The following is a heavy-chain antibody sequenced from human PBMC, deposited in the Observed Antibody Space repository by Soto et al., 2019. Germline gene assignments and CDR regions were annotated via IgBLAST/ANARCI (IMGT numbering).Heavy chain of an antibody. CDR3: ARYLFGIANHGMDV. CDR2: IYPGDATT. Sequence: GESLKISCKISGYRFSSFWIAWVRQKPGKGLEWMGIIYPGDATTIYSPSFQGRLTISVDMSINTAYLQWCGLKASDTAMYYCARYLFGIANHGMDVWGQGTTVTVSS. J-gene: IGHJ6*02. V-gene: IGHV5-51*01. D-gene: IGHD3-3*01. CDR1: GYRFSSFW.